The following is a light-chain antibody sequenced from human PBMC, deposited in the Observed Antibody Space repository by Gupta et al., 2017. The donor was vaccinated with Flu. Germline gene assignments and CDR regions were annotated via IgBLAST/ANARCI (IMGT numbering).Light chain of an antibody. CDR1: QSVSSSY. CDR3: QQYGSSPRT. V-gene: IGKV3-20*01. J-gene: IGKJ1*01. Sequence: ELVFTQSPGTLSFSPGERATLSCRASQSVSSSYLAWYQQKPGQAPRLLIYDASSRATGIPDRFSGSGSGTDFTLTISRLEPEDFAVYYCQQYGSSPRTFGQGTKVEIK. CDR2: DAS.